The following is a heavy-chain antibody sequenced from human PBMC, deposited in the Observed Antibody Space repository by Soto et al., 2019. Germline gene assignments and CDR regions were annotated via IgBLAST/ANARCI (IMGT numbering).Heavy chain of an antibody. CDR2: IYYSGST. CDR3: ARDEGGSYYFDY. Sequence: PSETLSLTCTVSGGSISSYYWSWIRQPPGKGLEWIGYIYYSGSTNYNPSLKSRVTISVDTSKNQFSLKLSSVTAADTAVYYCARDEGGSYYFDYWGQGTLVTVSS. J-gene: IGHJ4*02. V-gene: IGHV4-59*01. CDR1: GGSISSYY. D-gene: IGHD1-26*01.